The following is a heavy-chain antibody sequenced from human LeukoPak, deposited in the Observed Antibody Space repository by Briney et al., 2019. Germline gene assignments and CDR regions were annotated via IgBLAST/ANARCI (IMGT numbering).Heavy chain of an antibody. V-gene: IGHV4-39*01. J-gene: IGHJ4*02. CDR3: ARHRSYYFDY. D-gene: IGHD3-10*01. Sequence: SETLSLTCTVSGASISDSSHYWGWIRQPPGKGLEWVGSIFYGGNTSYNPSLKSRVTISVDTSKNQFSLKVDSVTAADTAVFHCARHRSYYFDYWGQGMLVTVSS. CDR1: GASISDSSHY. CDR2: IFYGGNT.